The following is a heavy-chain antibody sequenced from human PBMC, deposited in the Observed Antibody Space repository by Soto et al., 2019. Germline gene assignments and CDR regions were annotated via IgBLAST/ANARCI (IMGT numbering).Heavy chain of an antibody. Sequence: QVQLQESGPGLVKPSDTLSLICAVSGYSISSSNWWGWIRQPPGKGLEWIGNIYYSGSAYYNPSLKSRVTMSVDTSKNHFSLKLTSVTAVDTAVYYCARGDYAKAFDIWGQGTTVTVSS. CDR1: GYSISSSNW. J-gene: IGHJ3*02. D-gene: IGHD2-2*01. V-gene: IGHV4-28*03. CDR3: ARGDYAKAFDI. CDR2: IYYSGSA.